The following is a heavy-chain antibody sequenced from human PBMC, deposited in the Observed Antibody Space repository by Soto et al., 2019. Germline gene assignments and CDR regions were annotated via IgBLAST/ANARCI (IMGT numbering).Heavy chain of an antibody. V-gene: IGHV3-30*03. CDR2: ISYDGSDK. Sequence: VQLVESGGGVVQPGRSLRLSCAASGFPFSSYGMHWVREGPDKGLEWVAIISYDGSDKYYADSVKGRFTISSDNSKNTLYLQMNSLRPEDTAFYYCVRGQYYFDDRGQVTLVSVSS. CDR3: VRGQYYFDD. J-gene: IGHJ4*02. CDR1: GFPFSSYG.